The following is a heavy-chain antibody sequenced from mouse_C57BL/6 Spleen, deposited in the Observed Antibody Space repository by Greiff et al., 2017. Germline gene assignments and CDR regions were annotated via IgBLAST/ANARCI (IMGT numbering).Heavy chain of an antibody. D-gene: IGHD1-1*01. J-gene: IGHJ1*03. CDR1: GFNIKDDY. CDR3: TAPYYYGSSYWYFDV. CDR2: IDPENGDT. V-gene: IGHV14-4*01. Sequence: EVKLMESGAELVRPGASVKLSCTASGFNIKDDYMHWVKQRPEQGLAWIGWIDPENGDTEYASKFQGKATITADTSSNTAYLQLSSLTSEDTAVYYCTAPYYYGSSYWYFDVWGTGTTVTVSS.